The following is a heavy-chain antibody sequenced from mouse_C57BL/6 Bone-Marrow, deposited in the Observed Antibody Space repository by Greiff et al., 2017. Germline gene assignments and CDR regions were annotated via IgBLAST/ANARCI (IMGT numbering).Heavy chain of an antibody. CDR3: AISRLANWDYFDY. Sequence: VQLQQSGAELVKPGASVKISCKASGYAFSSYWMNWVKQRPGKGLEWIGQIYPGDGDTNYNGKFKGKATLTADKSSSTAYMQLSSLTSEDSAVYFCAISRLANWDYFDYWGQGTTLTVSS. J-gene: IGHJ2*01. CDR1: GYAFSSYW. CDR2: IYPGDGDT. D-gene: IGHD4-1*01. V-gene: IGHV1-80*01.